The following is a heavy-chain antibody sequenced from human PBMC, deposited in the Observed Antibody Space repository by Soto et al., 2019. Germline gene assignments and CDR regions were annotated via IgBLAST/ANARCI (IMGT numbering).Heavy chain of an antibody. CDR1: GFTFSSYA. J-gene: IGHJ4*02. CDR2: MSYDGSNK. D-gene: IGHD5-18*01. V-gene: IGHV3-30-3*01. Sequence: QVQLVESGGDVVQPGRSLRLSCAASGFTFSSYAMHWVRQAPGKGLEWVAVMSYDGSNKNYADSVKGRFIISRDNSKNTLYLQLNSLRPEDTAVYYCAREPSTWIQVWLGRAGFDYWGQGTLITVSS. CDR3: AREPSTWIQVWLGRAGFDY.